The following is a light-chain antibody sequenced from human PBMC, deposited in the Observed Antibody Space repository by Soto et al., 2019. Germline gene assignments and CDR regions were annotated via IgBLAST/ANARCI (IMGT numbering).Light chain of an antibody. CDR3: QQLNSYPLT. V-gene: IGKV1-9*01. CDR2: EAS. CDR1: HDISTY. J-gene: IGKJ4*01. Sequence: DIQLTQSPSLLSASVGDRVTITCRASHDISTYLAWYHQKPGKAPKLMIYEASTLQSGVPSRFSGSGSGTDFTLTISSLQPDDIATYYCQQLNSYPLTFGGGTKVDIK.